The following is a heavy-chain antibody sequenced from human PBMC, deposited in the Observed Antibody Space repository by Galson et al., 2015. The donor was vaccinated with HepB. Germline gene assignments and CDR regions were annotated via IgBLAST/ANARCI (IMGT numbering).Heavy chain of an antibody. V-gene: IGHV6-1*01. Sequence: CAISAYSASGKSAAWYWIRQSPSRGLKGLGRTWYRSKWYNGYAVSVKSRITINPDTPKNQFSLHLNSVTPEDTAVYYCARSTGDLDYWGQGTLVTVSS. CDR1: AYSASGKSAA. D-gene: IGHD3-10*01. CDR2: TWYRSKWYN. CDR3: ARSTGDLDY. J-gene: IGHJ4*02.